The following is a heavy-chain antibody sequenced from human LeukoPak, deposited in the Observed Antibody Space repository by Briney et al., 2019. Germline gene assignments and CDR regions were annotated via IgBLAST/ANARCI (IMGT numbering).Heavy chain of an antibody. J-gene: IGHJ4*02. CDR1: GGSISNYF. CDR2: ISYTGST. CDR3: ARGYIWRTSPVRGPLDC. D-gene: IGHD3-16*01. Sequence: PSETLSLTCAVSGGSISNYFWSWLRQPPGKGLEWIGYISYTGSTNYNPSLKSRVTISVDTSKNHFSLNLSSVTAADTAVYYCARGYIWRTSPVRGPLDCWGQGTLVTVSS. V-gene: IGHV4-59*13.